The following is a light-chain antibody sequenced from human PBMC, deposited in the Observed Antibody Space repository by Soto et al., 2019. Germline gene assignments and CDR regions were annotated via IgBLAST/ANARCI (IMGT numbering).Light chain of an antibody. Sequence: EIVLTQSPGTLSLSPGERATLSCRASQSVSSNYVAWYQQKPGQAPRLLIYGASSRATGISDRFSGSGSGTDFTLTINILEPDDFAVYYCHQYGNSPQTFGQGTKVDIK. CDR1: QSVSSNY. CDR2: GAS. J-gene: IGKJ1*01. V-gene: IGKV3-20*01. CDR3: HQYGNSPQT.